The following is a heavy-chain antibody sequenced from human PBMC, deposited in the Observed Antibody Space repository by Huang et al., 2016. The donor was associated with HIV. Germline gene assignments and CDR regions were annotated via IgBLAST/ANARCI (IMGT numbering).Heavy chain of an antibody. J-gene: IGHJ4*02. V-gene: IGHV1-69*01. Sequence: QVPLVQSGAEVKKPGSSVKVSCKAFGGSFRNFAIGWVRQAPGQGLEWMEGIIPTHGTANYAQKFQGRVTIIADESTSTAYMELSSLRSEDTAVYYCATVDYYDTSGPQRGYFDNWGQGTLVTVSS. CDR3: ATVDYYDTSGPQRGYFDN. D-gene: IGHD3-22*01. CDR1: GGSFRNFA. CDR2: IIPTHGTA.